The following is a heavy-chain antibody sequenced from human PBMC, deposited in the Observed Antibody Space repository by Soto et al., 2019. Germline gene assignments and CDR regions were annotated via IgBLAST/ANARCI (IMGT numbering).Heavy chain of an antibody. D-gene: IGHD2-8*01. J-gene: IGHJ4*02. CDR3: ARAVGYCTNGVCYSDCFDY. V-gene: IGHV1-2*04. Sequence: ASVKVSCKASGYTFTGYYMHWVRQAPGQGLEWMGWINPNSGGTNYAQKIQGWVTMTRDTSISTAYMELSRLRSDDTAVYYCARAVGYCTNGVCYSDCFDYWGQGTLVTVSS. CDR2: INPNSGGT. CDR1: GYTFTGYY.